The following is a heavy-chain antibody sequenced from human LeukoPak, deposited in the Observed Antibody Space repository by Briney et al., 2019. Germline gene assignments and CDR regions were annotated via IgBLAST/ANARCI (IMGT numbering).Heavy chain of an antibody. D-gene: IGHD6-19*01. CDR3: ARFGSSGWPFDY. CDR2: IYHSGST. CDR1: GGSISSSSYY. V-gene: IGHV4-39*07. Sequence: SETLSLTCTVSGGSISSSSYYWGWIRQPPRKGLEWIGSIYHSGSTNYNPSLKSRVTISVDKSKNQFSLKLSSVTAADTAVYYCARFGSSGWPFDYWGQGTLVTVSS. J-gene: IGHJ4*02.